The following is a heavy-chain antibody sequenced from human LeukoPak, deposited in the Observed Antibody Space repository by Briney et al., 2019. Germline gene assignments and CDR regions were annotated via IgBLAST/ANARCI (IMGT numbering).Heavy chain of an antibody. CDR1: AFTFRSYW. CDR2: ISSDGSST. Sequence: PGRSLRLSCAASAFTFRSYWMHWVRQAPGKGLVWVSRISSDGSSTAYADSVKGRFTISRDNAKNTLHLQRLSLRAEDTAVYYCARGPDSSNWYFAFDMWGQGTMVTVSS. J-gene: IGHJ3*02. D-gene: IGHD6-13*01. CDR3: ARGPDSSNWYFAFDM. V-gene: IGHV3-74*01.